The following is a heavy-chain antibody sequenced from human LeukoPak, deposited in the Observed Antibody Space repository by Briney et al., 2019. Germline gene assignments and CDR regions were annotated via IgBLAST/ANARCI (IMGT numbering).Heavy chain of an antibody. CDR3: ASSSSGWYKFDY. Sequence: PGGSLRLSCAASGFTFSSYGMSWVRQAPGKGLEWVSAISASGGSTFYADSVKGRFTISRDNSKNTLYLQMNGLRAEDTAVYYCASSSSGWYKFDYWGQGTLVTVSS. CDR2: ISASGGST. J-gene: IGHJ4*02. V-gene: IGHV3-23*01. D-gene: IGHD6-19*01. CDR1: GFTFSSYG.